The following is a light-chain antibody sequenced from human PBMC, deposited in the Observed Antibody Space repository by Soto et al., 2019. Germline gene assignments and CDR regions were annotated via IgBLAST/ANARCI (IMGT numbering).Light chain of an antibody. CDR1: NIGSKS. CDR2: YDS. Sequence: SSELTQPPSVSVAPGKTARITCGGTNIGSKSVHWYQQKPGQAPVLVIYYDSDRPSGIPERFSGSNSGNTATLTISRVEAGDEADYYCQVWDSSSDQGVFGTGTKLTVL. CDR3: QVWDSSSDQGV. J-gene: IGLJ1*01. V-gene: IGLV3-21*04.